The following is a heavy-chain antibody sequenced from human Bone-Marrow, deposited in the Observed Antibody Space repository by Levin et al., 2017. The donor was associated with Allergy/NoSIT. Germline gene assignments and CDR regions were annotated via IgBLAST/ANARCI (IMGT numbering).Heavy chain of an antibody. CDR2: IYHSGTT. D-gene: IGHD2-2*01. CDR1: GGSISSGDYS. Sequence: RTSETLSLTCAVSGGSISSGDYSWSWIRQPPGKGLEWIGNIYHSGTTYYNPSLKSRVTLSVDRSKNQFSLKLSSVTAADTAVYFCAREEGVVEPAAVWGGAFDIWGQGTMVTVSA. V-gene: IGHV4-30-2*01. J-gene: IGHJ3*02. CDR3: AREEGVVEPAAVWGGAFDI.